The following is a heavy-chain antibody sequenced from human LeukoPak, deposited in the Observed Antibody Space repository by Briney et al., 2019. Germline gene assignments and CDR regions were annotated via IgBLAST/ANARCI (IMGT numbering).Heavy chain of an antibody. V-gene: IGHV3-48*04. CDR2: ISSTSNTM. D-gene: IGHD3-10*01. CDR3: ARISVIRGLSSFAS. Sequence: GGSLRLSCAASGFTFSSYSMNWVRQAPGKGLEWVSYISSTSNTMYYADSVKGRFTISRDNAKTSLYLQMNSLTPEDTAVYYCARISVIRGLSSFASWGQGTLVTVSS. CDR1: GFTFSSYS. J-gene: IGHJ4*02.